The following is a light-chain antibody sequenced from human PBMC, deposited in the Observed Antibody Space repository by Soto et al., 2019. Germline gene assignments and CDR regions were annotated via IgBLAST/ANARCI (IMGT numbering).Light chain of an antibody. J-gene: IGKJ4*01. CDR2: ATS. CDR1: QDIRSD. V-gene: IGKV1-6*01. Sequence: IQLTQSPSFLSSSVGDIFTVSCRASQDIRSDLGWYQQRPGKAPQLLIYATSSLQSGVPSRFSGSGSGTDFTLTITSLQPEDFATYHCLQDNKYPLTFGGGTKVDIK. CDR3: LQDNKYPLT.